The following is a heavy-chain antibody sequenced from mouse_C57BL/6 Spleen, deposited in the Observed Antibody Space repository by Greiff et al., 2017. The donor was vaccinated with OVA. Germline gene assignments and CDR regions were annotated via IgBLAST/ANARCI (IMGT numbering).Heavy chain of an antibody. CDR3: ARDHDGYYVEFAY. J-gene: IGHJ3*01. Sequence: VQLQQPGAELVKPGASVKLSCKASGYTFTSYWMHWVKQRPGRGLEWIGRIDPNSGGTTYNEKFKSKATLTVDKPSSTAYMQLSSLTSEDSAVYYCARDHDGYYVEFAYWGQGTLVTVSA. CDR1: GYTFTSYW. CDR2: IDPNSGGT. V-gene: IGHV1-72*01. D-gene: IGHD2-3*01.